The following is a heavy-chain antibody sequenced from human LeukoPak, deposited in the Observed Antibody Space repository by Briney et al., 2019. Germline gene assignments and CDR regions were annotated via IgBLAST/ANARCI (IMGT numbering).Heavy chain of an antibody. V-gene: IGHV4-34*01. CDR3: ARAEPRGSIWYPY. Sequence: SETLSLTCAVYGGSFSGYYCSWIRQPPGRGLEWSGEINPSGGTNYKPSLKSRVTISVDTSKNQCSLKLSSATAADTAVYYCARAEPRGSIWYPYWGQGTLVTVSS. J-gene: IGHJ4*02. CDR2: INPSGGT. CDR1: GGSFSGYY. D-gene: IGHD6-13*01.